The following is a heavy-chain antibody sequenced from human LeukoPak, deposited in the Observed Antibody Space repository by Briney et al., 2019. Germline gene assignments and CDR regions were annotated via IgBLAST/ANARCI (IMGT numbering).Heavy chain of an antibody. J-gene: IGHJ3*02. CDR3: AKIISSSSPGDAFDI. Sequence: GGSLRLSCAASGFTFDDYAMHWVRQAPGKGLEWVSGISWNSGSIGYADSVKGRFTISRDNAKNSLYLQMNSLRAEDMALYYCAKIISSSSPGDAFDIWGQGTMVTVSS. CDR2: ISWNSGSI. V-gene: IGHV3-9*03. CDR1: GFTFDDYA. D-gene: IGHD6-6*01.